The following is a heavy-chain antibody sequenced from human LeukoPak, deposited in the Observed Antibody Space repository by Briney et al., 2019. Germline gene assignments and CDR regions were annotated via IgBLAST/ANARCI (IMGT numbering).Heavy chain of an antibody. Sequence: GGSLRLSCAASGFTFSSYWTSWVCQAPGKGLEWVANIKQDGSEKYYVDSVKGRFTISRDNAKNSLYLQMNSPRAEDTAVYYCARENQDIVVVPAAPYYYYYYMDVWGKGTTVTVSS. V-gene: IGHV3-7*01. CDR2: IKQDGSEK. D-gene: IGHD2-2*01. J-gene: IGHJ6*03. CDR1: GFTFSSYW. CDR3: ARENQDIVVVPAAPYYYYYYMDV.